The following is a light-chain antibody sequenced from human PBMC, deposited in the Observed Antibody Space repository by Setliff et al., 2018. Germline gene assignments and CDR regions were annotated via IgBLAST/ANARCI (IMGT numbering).Light chain of an antibody. V-gene: IGLV2-23*02. J-gene: IGLJ1*01. CDR1: SSDVGTYNI. CDR2: QVN. CDR3: LSYAGSGTYV. Sequence: QSALTQPASVSGSPGQSITISCTGSSSDVGTYNIVSWYQQHPGKAPKILFYQVNQRPSGVSDRFSGSKSGNTASLTISGLQAGDEADYYCLSYAGSGTYVFGSGTKVTVL.